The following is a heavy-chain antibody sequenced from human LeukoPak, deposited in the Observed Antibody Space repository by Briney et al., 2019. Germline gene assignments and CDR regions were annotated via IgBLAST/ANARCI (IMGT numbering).Heavy chain of an antibody. V-gene: IGHV4-61*02. CDR2: INRSGTH. CDR1: GDSISGRAYY. D-gene: IGHD3-3*01. CDR3: SRERGFWSGYFRPRYFDY. J-gene: IGHJ4*02. Sequence: SETLSLTCTVSGDSISGRAYYWGWDRQPAGTGREWVGRINRSGTHSYTPSLKSRVSISVETSKNQFSLKLSSLTAADTAVYFCSRERGFWSGYFRPRYFDYWGQGTLVTV.